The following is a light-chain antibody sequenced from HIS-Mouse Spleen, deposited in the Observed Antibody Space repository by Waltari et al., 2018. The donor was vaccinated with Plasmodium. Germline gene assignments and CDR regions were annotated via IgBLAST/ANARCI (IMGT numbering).Light chain of an antibody. J-gene: IGKJ2*01. CDR2: AAS. CDR1: QSISSY. Sequence: DIQMTQSLSSLYASVVDRVTITCRASQSISSYLNWYQQKPGKAPKLLIYAASSLQSGVPSRFSGSGSGTDFTLTISSLQPEDFATYYCQQSYSTLMYTFGQGTKLEIK. V-gene: IGKV1-39*01. CDR3: QQSYSTLMYT.